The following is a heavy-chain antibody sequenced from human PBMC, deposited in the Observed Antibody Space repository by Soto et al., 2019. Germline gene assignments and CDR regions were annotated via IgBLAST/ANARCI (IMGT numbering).Heavy chain of an antibody. Sequence: GASMKVSCKASGYPFSDNQIHWLRRAPGQGLEWMGRINPKSDDTNYAQKFQGRVTMTRDTSIDTAYLELTGLTSDDTATYYCARKHSLDYIRWGLDPWGQGXLVTVYS. D-gene: IGHD4-4*01. CDR3: ARKHSLDYIRWGLDP. CDR1: GYPFSDNQ. J-gene: IGHJ5*02. CDR2: INPKSDDT. V-gene: IGHV1-2*02.